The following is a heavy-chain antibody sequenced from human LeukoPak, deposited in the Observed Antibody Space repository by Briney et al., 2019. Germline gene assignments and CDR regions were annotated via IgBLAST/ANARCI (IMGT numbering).Heavy chain of an antibody. V-gene: IGHV3-48*01. CDR1: GSTFSTYG. Sequence: GGSLRLSCTASGSTFSTYGMNWVRQAPGKGLEWLSYISTTSGTIYYADSVKGRFTISRENAKNSLYLQMNSLRAEDTAVYNCAGGYCSDGTCYRFDPWGQGTLVTVSS. D-gene: IGHD2-15*01. CDR3: AGGYCSDGTCYRFDP. J-gene: IGHJ5*02. CDR2: ISTTSGTI.